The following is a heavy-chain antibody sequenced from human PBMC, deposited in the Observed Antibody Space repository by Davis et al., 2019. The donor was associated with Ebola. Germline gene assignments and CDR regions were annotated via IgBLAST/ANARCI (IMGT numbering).Heavy chain of an antibody. CDR2: ISSSSSYI. D-gene: IGHD3-22*01. CDR3: ARGSPYYYDSSGPTEGFFWYYYGMDV. Sequence: GESLKISCAASGFTFSTYTMNWVRQAPGKGLEWVSSISSSSSYIYYADSVKGRFTISRDNAKNSLYLQMNSLRAEDTAVYYCARGSPYYYDSSGPTEGFFWYYYGMDVWGQGTTVTVSS. J-gene: IGHJ6*02. CDR1: GFTFSTYT. V-gene: IGHV3-21*01.